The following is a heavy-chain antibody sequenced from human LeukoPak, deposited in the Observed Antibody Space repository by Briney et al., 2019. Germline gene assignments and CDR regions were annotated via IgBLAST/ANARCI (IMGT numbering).Heavy chain of an antibody. CDR3: ARDRRVATIKLQDYYYYYMDV. CDR2: IIPIFGTA. CDR1: GGTFSSYA. Sequence: SVKVSCKASGGTFSSYAISWVRQTPGQGLEWMGGIIPIFGTANYAQKFQGGVTITADESTSTAYMELSSLRSEDTAVYYCARDRRVATIKLQDYYYYYMDVWGKGTTVTVSS. D-gene: IGHD5-12*01. J-gene: IGHJ6*03. V-gene: IGHV1-69*13.